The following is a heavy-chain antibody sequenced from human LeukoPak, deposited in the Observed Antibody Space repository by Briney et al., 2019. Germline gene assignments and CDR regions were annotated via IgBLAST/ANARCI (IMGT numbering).Heavy chain of an antibody. J-gene: IGHJ4*02. CDR1: GFTFSDYY. D-gene: IGHD3-10*01. V-gene: IGHV3-11*01. CDR2: ISSSGSTI. Sequence: GGSLRLSCAASGFTFSDYYMSWIRQAPGKGLEWVPYISSSGSTIYYADAVKGRFTISRDNANNSLYLQMNSLRAEDTAVYYCARVHSGSYYGIDYWGQGTLVTVSS. CDR3: ARVHSGSYYGIDY.